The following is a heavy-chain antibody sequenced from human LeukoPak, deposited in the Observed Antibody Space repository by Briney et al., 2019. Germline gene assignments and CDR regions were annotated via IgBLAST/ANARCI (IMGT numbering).Heavy chain of an antibody. D-gene: IGHD3-10*01. CDR3: AKAAIITMVRGNWFDP. J-gene: IGHJ5*02. Sequence: GGSLRLSCAASGFTFSNFGLSWVRHAPGKGLERVSTISGSGGSTYYADSVKGRFTISRDNSKNTLYVQMNSLRAEDTAVYYCAKAAIITMVRGNWFDPWGQGTLVTVSS. V-gene: IGHV3-23*01. CDR1: GFTFSNFG. CDR2: ISGSGGST.